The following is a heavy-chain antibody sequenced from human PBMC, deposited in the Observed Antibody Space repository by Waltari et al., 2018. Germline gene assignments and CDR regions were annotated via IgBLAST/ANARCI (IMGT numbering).Heavy chain of an antibody. CDR2: ISSSSSYI. Sequence: EVQLVESGGGLIQPGGSLRLSCAASGFTVSSYSMNWVRQAPGKGLEWVSSISSSSSYIYYADSVKGRFTISRDNAKNSLYLQMNSLRAEDTAVYYCARVQNDYGDNWGQGTLVTVSS. CDR1: GFTVSSYS. CDR3: ARVQNDYGDN. J-gene: IGHJ4*02. V-gene: IGHV3-21*01.